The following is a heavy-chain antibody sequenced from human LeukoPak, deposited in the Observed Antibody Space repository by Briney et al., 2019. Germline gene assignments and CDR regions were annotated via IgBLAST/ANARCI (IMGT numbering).Heavy chain of an antibody. CDR2: IKSKTDGGTI. J-gene: IGHJ4*02. V-gene: IGHV3-15*07. CDR3: NNREF. CDR1: SFTFCNAW. D-gene: IGHD3-10*01. Sequence: GGSLRLSCAASSFTFCNAWMKWVRQAPGKGLEWVGRIKSKTDGGTIDYAAPVKGSFTISRDDSKNTLYLQMNSLKTEDTAVYYCNNREFWGQGTLVIVSS.